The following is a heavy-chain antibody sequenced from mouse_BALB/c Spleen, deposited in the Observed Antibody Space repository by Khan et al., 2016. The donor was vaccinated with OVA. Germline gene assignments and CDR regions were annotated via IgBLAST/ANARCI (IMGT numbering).Heavy chain of an antibody. D-gene: IGHD1-1*01. CDR1: GYSITTDYA. V-gene: IGHV3-2*02. Sequence: EVQLQESGPGLVKPSQSLSLTCTVTGYSITTDYAWNWIRQFPGSKLEWMGHISYSGNTKYNPSLKSRISITRDTSKNQFFLQLKSVTTEDTARYYCARIYGGDFDYWGPGTTLTVSS. J-gene: IGHJ2*01. CDR2: ISYSGNT. CDR3: ARIYGGDFDY.